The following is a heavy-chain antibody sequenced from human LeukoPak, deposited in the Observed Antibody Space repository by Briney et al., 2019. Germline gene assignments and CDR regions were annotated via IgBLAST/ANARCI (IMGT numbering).Heavy chain of an antibody. CDR2: IYSGGST. Sequence: PGGSLRLSCAASGFTVSSNYMSWVRQAPGKGLEWVSVIYSGGSTYYADSVKGRFTISRDNSKNTLYLQMNSLRAEDTAVYYCARDWTGDSSSSNVGDYWGQGTLVTVSS. CDR3: ARDWTGDSSSSNVGDY. V-gene: IGHV3-66*01. CDR1: GFTVSSNY. D-gene: IGHD6-6*01. J-gene: IGHJ4*02.